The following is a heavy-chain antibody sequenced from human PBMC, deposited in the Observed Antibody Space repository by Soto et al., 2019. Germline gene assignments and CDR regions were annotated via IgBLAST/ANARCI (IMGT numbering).Heavy chain of an antibody. CDR1: GFTFSSYG. CDR3: ANEFSEWELLGLQH. V-gene: IGHV3-30*18. Sequence: QVQLVESGGGVVQPGRSLRLSCAASGFTFSSYGTHWVRQAPGKGLEWVAVISYDGSHKYYADSVRGRFTISRDNSKNALYLQMNSLRAEDTAVFYCANEFSEWELLGLQHWGQGTLVIVSS. CDR2: ISYDGSHK. D-gene: IGHD1-26*01. J-gene: IGHJ1*01.